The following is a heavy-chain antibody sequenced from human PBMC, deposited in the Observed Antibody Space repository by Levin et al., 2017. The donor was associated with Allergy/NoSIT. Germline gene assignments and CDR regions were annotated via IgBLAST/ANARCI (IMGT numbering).Heavy chain of an antibody. CDR3: ARVLSGDKVYFDY. J-gene: IGHJ4*02. CDR1: GYTFTSYY. D-gene: IGHD3-9*01. CDR2: INPSGGST. Sequence: PGESLKISCKASGYTFTSYYMHWVRQAPGQGLEWMGIINPSGGSTSYAQKFQGRVTMTRDTSTSTVYMELSSLRSEDTAVYYCARVLSGDKVYFDYWGQGTLVTVSS. V-gene: IGHV1-46*01.